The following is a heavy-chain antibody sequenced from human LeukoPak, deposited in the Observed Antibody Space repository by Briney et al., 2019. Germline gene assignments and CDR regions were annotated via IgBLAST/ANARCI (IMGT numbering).Heavy chain of an antibody. D-gene: IGHD3-22*01. CDR3: AKGGPGTLYYYDSSGYYSFDY. CDR1: GFTFSSDA. Sequence: GGSLRLSCAASGFTFSSDAVSWVRQAPGKGLGWASAISGSGGSTYYAHSVKGRFTISRDNSKNTLYLQMNSLRAEDTAVYYCAKGGPGTLYYYDSSGYYSFDYWGQGTLVTVSS. J-gene: IGHJ4*02. CDR2: ISGSGGST. V-gene: IGHV3-23*01.